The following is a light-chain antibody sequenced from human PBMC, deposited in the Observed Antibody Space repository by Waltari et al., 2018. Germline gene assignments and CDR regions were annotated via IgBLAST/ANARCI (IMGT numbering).Light chain of an antibody. Sequence: ETVMTQSPTTLSVSPGEGVTLSCRASQSVGTNLAWHQHKPGQAPRLLIYGASTRAAGIPVRFGGSGSGTEFTLTISGLQSEDFAVYYCHQYNNWPPFTFGPGTKVDI. V-gene: IGKV3-15*01. CDR3: HQYNNWPPFT. J-gene: IGKJ3*01. CDR1: QSVGTN. CDR2: GAS.